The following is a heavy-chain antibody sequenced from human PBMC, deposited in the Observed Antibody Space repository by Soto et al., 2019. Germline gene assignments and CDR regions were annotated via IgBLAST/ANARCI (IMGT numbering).Heavy chain of an antibody. CDR3: ARDLSFGSLDFDY. J-gene: IGHJ4*02. CDR2: ISGSGGST. D-gene: IGHD3-16*01. V-gene: IGHV3-23*01. Sequence: PGGSLRLSCAASGFTFSSYAMSWVRQAPGKGLEWVSAISGSGGSTYYADSVKGRFTISRDNSKNTVFLQMNSLRAEDTAVYYCARDLSFGSLDFDYWGRGTLVTVS. CDR1: GFTFSSYA.